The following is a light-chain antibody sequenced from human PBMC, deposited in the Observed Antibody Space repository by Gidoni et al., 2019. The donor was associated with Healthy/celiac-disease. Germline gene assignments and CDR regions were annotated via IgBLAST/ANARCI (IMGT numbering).Light chain of an antibody. CDR2: DAS. CDR3: QQRSNWPLELT. J-gene: IGKJ4*01. Sequence: EIVLTQSPATLSLSPGERATLSCRASQSASSYLAWYQQKPGQAPRLLIYDASNRATGIPARFSGSGSGTDFTLTISSLEPEDFAVYYCQQRSNWPLELTFGGGTKVEIK. CDR1: QSASSY. V-gene: IGKV3-11*01.